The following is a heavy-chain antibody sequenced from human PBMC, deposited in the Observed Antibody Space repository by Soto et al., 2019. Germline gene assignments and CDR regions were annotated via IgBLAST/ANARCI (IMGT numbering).Heavy chain of an antibody. Sequence: GESLKISCKGSGYSFTSYWIAWVRQMPGKGLEWMGIIYPGDSDTRYSPSFQGQVTISLDKSLSTAYLQWSSLKASDTAMYYCARQVGAATYYFDYWGRGTLVTVSS. V-gene: IGHV5-51*01. CDR1: GYSFTSYW. J-gene: IGHJ4*02. CDR3: ARQVGAATYYFDY. CDR2: IYPGDSDT. D-gene: IGHD1-26*01.